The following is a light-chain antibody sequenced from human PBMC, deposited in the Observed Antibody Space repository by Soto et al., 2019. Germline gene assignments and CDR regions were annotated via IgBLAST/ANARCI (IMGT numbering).Light chain of an antibody. J-gene: IGKJ1*01. CDR2: GAS. V-gene: IGKV1-5*01. CDR3: QQYNSYSWT. Sequence: DIRMTQSPSTLSASVGDRVTITCRAGQGISSWFACDQQKPVKAPKLLIYGASMLEVVFRSRFSGSGSGTEITPTIISLQPDDFATYYCQQYNSYSWTFGRGTKVDIK. CDR1: QGISSW.